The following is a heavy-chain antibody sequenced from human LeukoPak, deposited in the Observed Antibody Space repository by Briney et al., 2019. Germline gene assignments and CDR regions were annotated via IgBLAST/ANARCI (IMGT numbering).Heavy chain of an antibody. CDR3: AREVNGYSSSWYNWFNP. D-gene: IGHD6-13*01. Sequence: ASVKVSCKASGYTFTGYYMRWVRQAPGQGLEWMGWINPNSGDTNYAQKFQGRVTMTRDTSISTAYMELSRLRSDDTAVYYGAREVNGYSSSWYNWFNPWGQGTLVTVSS. V-gene: IGHV1-2*02. CDR1: GYTFTGYY. J-gene: IGHJ5*02. CDR2: INPNSGDT.